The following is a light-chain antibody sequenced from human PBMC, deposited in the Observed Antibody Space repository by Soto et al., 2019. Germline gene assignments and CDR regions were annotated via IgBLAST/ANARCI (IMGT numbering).Light chain of an antibody. J-gene: IGKJ5*01. CDR3: QQYGSSSIT. CDR2: GAS. Sequence: EIVLTQSPGTLSLSPGERATLSCRASQSVGSIYLAWYQQRPGQAPRLLIYGASNRATGIPVRFSGSGSGNDFTLTLSGLEAEDFAVYYCQQYGSSSITFRQGTRLEIK. CDR1: QSVGSIY. V-gene: IGKV3-20*01.